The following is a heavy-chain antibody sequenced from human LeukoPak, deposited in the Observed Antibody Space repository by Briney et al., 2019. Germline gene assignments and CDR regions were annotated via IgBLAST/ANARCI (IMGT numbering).Heavy chain of an antibody. CDR2: IKQDGSEK. Sequence: GGSLRLSCAASGFTFSSYWMSWVRQAPGKGLEWVANIKQDGSEKYYVDSVKGRFTISRDNAKNSLSLQMNSLRVDDTGVYYCARDPLVFTGWNYWGQGTLVTVSP. D-gene: IGHD3-9*01. CDR1: GFTFSSYW. CDR3: ARDPLVFTGWNY. V-gene: IGHV3-7*01. J-gene: IGHJ4*02.